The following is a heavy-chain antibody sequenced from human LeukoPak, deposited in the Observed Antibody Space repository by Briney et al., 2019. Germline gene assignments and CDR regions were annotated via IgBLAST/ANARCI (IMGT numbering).Heavy chain of an antibody. CDR1: GGSISSGDYY. D-gene: IGHD2-21*01. V-gene: IGHV4-30-4*08. CDR2: IYYSGST. CDR3: ARGRGGGDWGYFDY. J-gene: IGHJ4*02. Sequence: PSETLSLTCTVSGGSISSGDYYWSWIRQPPGKGLEWIGYIYYSGSTYYNPSLKSRVTISVDTSKNQFSLKLSSVTAADTAVYYCARGRGGGDWGYFDYWGQGTLVTVSS.